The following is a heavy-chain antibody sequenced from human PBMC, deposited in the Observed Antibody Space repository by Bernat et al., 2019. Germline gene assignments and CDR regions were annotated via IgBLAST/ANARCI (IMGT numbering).Heavy chain of an antibody. Sequence: QVQLQESGPGLVKPSQTLSLTCTVSGGSISSGGYYWSWIRQHPGKGLEWIGYIYYSGSTYYNPSLKSRVTISVDTSKNQFSLKLSSVTAADTAVYYCARDEKYYYGSGTTIKDAFDIWAKGQWSPSLQ. V-gene: IGHV4-31*03. J-gene: IGHJ3*02. D-gene: IGHD3-10*01. CDR2: IYYSGST. CDR3: ARDEKYYYGSGTTIKDAFDI. CDR1: GGSISSGGYY.